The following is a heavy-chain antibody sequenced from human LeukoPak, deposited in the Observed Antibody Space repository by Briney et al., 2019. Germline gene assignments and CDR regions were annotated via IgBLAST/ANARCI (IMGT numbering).Heavy chain of an antibody. J-gene: IGHJ6*02. Sequence: ASVKVSRKASGYTFTSYGISWVRQAPGQGLEWMGWISAYNGNTNYAQKLQGRVTMTTDTSTSTAYMELRSLRSDDTAVYYCARSYGSGTPYYYYGMDVWGQGTTVTVSS. CDR1: GYTFTSYG. CDR2: ISAYNGNT. V-gene: IGHV1-18*04. CDR3: ARSYGSGTPYYYYGMDV. D-gene: IGHD3-10*01.